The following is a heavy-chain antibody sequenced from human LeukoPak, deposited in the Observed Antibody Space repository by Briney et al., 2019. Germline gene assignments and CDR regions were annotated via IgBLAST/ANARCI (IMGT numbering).Heavy chain of an antibody. D-gene: IGHD2-21*01. CDR3: AREHIVVVNDAFDI. Sequence: GGSLGLSCAASGFTFSSYWMSWVRQAPGKGLEWVANIKQDGSEKYYVDSVKGRFTISRDNAKNSLYLQMNSLRAEDTAVYYCAREHIVVVNDAFDIWGQGTMVTVSS. V-gene: IGHV3-7*01. J-gene: IGHJ3*02. CDR2: IKQDGSEK. CDR1: GFTFSSYW.